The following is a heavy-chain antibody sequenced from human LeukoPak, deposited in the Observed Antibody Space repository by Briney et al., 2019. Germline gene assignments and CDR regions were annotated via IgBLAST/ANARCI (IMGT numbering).Heavy chain of an antibody. CDR2: VYYVGST. Sequence: SETLSLTCTVSGASMRGHHWTWIRQPPGKGLEWIGNVYYVGSTSYSPSLKSRVTISLDTSKNQFSLEMNSVTAADTAVYYCARSGDSSAYYSFWGQGILVTVSS. J-gene: IGHJ4*02. CDR1: GASMRGHH. V-gene: IGHV4-59*11. D-gene: IGHD3-22*01. CDR3: ARSGDSSAYYSF.